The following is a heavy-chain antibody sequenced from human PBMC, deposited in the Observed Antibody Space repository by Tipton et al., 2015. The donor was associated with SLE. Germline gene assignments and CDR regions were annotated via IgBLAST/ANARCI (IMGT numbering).Heavy chain of an antibody. CDR3: ARDGAMIVPRGSFDI. Sequence: TLSLTCTVSGGSISSGSYYWSWIRQPAGKGLEWIGHIYTSGSTNYNPSLQSRVTISVDTSKNQFSLKLSSVTAADTAVYYCARDGAMIVPRGSFDIWGQGTMVTVSS. D-gene: IGHD3-22*01. J-gene: IGHJ3*02. CDR1: GGSISSGSYY. CDR2: IYTSGST. V-gene: IGHV4-61*09.